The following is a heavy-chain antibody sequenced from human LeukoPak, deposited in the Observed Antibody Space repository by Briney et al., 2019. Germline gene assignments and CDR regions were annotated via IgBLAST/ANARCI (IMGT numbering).Heavy chain of an antibody. J-gene: IGHJ4*02. CDR3: ARAGDIVVVPAAPSDY. CDR2: IYYSGST. Sequence: SETLSLTCTVSGGSISSSSYYWGWIRQPPGKGLEWIGSIYYSGSTYYNPSLKSRVTISVDTSKNQFSLKLSSVTAADTAVYYCARAGDIVVVPAAPSDYWGQGTLVTVSS. CDR1: GGSISSSSYY. D-gene: IGHD2-2*01. V-gene: IGHV4-39*07.